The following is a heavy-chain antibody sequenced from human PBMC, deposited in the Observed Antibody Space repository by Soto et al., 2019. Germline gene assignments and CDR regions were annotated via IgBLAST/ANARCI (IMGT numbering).Heavy chain of an antibody. J-gene: IGHJ6*02. CDR2: IYHSGMT. CDR1: GGSIRISKW. Sequence: LSLTCAVCGGSIRISKWWSWVSQPPGKGLEWIVEIYHSGMTNYNPSLKSRVTISADKSKNQFSLKLSSVTAADTAVYYCARCYGSGSSYYYYYGMDVWGQGTTVTGSS. D-gene: IGHD3-10*01. CDR3: ARCYGSGSSYYYYYGMDV. V-gene: IGHV4-4*02.